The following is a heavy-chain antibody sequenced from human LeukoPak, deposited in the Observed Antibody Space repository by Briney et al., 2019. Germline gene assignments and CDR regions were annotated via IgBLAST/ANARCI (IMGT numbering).Heavy chain of an antibody. V-gene: IGHV3-23*01. CDR2: ISGTGIST. Sequence: PGGSLRLSCAASGFSFSSYAMSWVRQAPGKGLEWVSGISGTGISTYYADSVKGRFTISRDNSKNTLYLQMNSLRAEDTAVYYCAKAVHYDTLAGPGRDHYYYYGMDVWGQGTTVTVSS. CDR3: AKAVHYDTLAGPGRDHYYYYGMDV. CDR1: GFSFSSYA. D-gene: IGHD3-9*01. J-gene: IGHJ6*02.